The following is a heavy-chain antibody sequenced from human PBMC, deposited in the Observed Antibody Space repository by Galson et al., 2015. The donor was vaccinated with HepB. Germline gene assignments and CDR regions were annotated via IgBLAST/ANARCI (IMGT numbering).Heavy chain of an antibody. J-gene: IGHJ6*02. CDR2: IYSGGST. CDR1: GFTVSSNY. D-gene: IGHD6-19*01. V-gene: IGHV3-53*01. CDR3: ARDSVAGMGYYYYGMDV. Sequence: SLRLSCAASGFTVSSNYMSWVRQAPGKGLEWVSVIYSGGSTYYADSVKGRFTISRDNSENTLYLQMNSLRAEDTAVYYCARDSVAGMGYYYYGMDVWGQGTTVTVSS.